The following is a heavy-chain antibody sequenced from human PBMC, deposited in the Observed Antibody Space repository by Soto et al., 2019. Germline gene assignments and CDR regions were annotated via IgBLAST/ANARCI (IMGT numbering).Heavy chain of an antibody. Sequence: EVQLVESGGGLVQPGRSLRLSCAASGFTFDAYAMHWVRQAPGKGLEWVSGISWNSGSIGYADSVKGRFTISRDNAKNSLYLQMNSLRAADTALYYCAKGSGLRSGWLPPDYWGQGPLVTVSS. V-gene: IGHV3-9*01. CDR1: GFTFDAYA. CDR3: AKGSGLRSGWLPPDY. CDR2: ISWNSGSI. D-gene: IGHD6-19*01. J-gene: IGHJ4*02.